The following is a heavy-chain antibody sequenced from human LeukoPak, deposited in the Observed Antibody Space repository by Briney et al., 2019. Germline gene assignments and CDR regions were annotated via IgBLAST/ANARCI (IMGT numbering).Heavy chain of an antibody. CDR1: GYTFTSYG. CDR3: ARERSSYYDFWSGYYRDAFDI. J-gene: IGHJ3*02. V-gene: IGHV1-18*01. Sequence: ASVKVSCKASGYTFTSYGISWVRQAPGQGLEWMGWISAYNGNTNYAQKLQGRVTMTTDTSTSTAYMELRSLRSDDTAVYYCARERSSYYDFWSGYYRDAFDIWSQGTMVTVSS. D-gene: IGHD3-3*01. CDR2: ISAYNGNT.